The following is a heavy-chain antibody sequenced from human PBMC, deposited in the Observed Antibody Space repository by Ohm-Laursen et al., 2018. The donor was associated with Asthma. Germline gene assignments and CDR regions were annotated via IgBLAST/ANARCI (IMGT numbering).Heavy chain of an antibody. CDR1: GYTLTELS. J-gene: IGHJ5*02. D-gene: IGHD6-19*01. CDR2: FDPEDGET. V-gene: IGHV1-24*01. CDR3: ATGGWYGSWFDP. Sequence: SVKVSCNVSGYTLTELSMHWVRQAPGKGLEWMGGFDPEDGETIYAQKFQGRVTMTEDTSTDTAYMELSSLRSEDTAVYYCATGGWYGSWFDPWGQGTLVTVSS.